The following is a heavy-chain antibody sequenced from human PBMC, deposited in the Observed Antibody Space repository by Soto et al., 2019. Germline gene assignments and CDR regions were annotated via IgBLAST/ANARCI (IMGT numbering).Heavy chain of an antibody. CDR2: IFHSGST. V-gene: IGHV4-4*02. CDR1: GGSIRSNNW. J-gene: IGHJ4*02. Sequence: QVQLQESGPGLVKPSGTLSLTCAVSGGSIRSNNWWSWVRQPPGKGLEWIGEIFHSGSTHYNPSLKTRVTISVDKSKNQFSLKLISVTAADTAVYYCAIVYSRSYSDYWGQGTLVTVSS. D-gene: IGHD1-26*01. CDR3: AIVYSRSYSDY.